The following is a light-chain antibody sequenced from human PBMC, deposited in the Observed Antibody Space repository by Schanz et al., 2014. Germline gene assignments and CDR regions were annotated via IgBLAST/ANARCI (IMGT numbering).Light chain of an antibody. V-gene: IGLV1-40*01. J-gene: IGLJ3*02. CDR2: GNN. CDR1: SSNIGAGYD. CDR3: QSYDSSLSGSV. Sequence: QSVLTQPPSVSGAPGQRVTLSCTGSSSNIGAGYDVHWYQHLPGTAPKLLIYGNNNRPSGVPDRFSVSKSGTSASLAITGLQAEDETHYYCQSYDSSLSGSVFGGGTKLTVL.